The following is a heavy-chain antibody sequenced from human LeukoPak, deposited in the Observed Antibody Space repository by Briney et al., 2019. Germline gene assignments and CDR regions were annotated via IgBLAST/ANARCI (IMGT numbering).Heavy chain of an antibody. J-gene: IGHJ4*02. V-gene: IGHV3-33*08. CDR1: GFTFSSHA. CDR3: ARGQEYYYDSSAYSKFDY. Sequence: QPGGSLRLSCAASGFTFSSHAMSWVRQAPGKGLEWVAAIWYDGSNKYYADSVKGRFTISRDNSKNTLYLQMNSLRAEDTALYYCARGQEYYYDSSAYSKFDYWGQGTLVTVSS. D-gene: IGHD3-22*01. CDR2: IWYDGSNK.